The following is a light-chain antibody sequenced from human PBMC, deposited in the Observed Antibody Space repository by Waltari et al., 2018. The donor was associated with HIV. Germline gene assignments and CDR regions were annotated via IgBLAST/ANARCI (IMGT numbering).Light chain of an antibody. CDR1: QSISKW. Sequence: DIQMTQSPSTLSASIGDRVTIACRASQSISKWLAWYQQKPGKAPNLLIYKASNLKSGVPSRFSGSGSGTEFTLTISSLQPEDSATYYCQQYYNYRTFGQGTRVEVK. CDR3: QQYYNYRT. V-gene: IGKV1-5*03. J-gene: IGKJ1*01. CDR2: KAS.